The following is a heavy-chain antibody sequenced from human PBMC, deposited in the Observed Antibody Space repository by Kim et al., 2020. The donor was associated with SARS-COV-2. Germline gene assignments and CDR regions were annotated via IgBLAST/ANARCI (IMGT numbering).Heavy chain of an antibody. CDR3: AGGGAEPYAYYGMDV. V-gene: IGHV4-34*01. Sequence: SETLSLTCAVYGGSFSGYYWSWIRQPPGKGLEWIGEINHSGSTNYNPSLKSRVTISVDTSKNQFSLKLSSVTAADTAVYYCAGGGAEPYAYYGMDVWGQG. D-gene: IGHD1-26*01. CDR1: GGSFSGYY. J-gene: IGHJ6*02. CDR2: INHSGST.